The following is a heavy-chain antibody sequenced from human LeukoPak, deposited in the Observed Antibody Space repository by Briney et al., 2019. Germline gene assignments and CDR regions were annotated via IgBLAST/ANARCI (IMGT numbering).Heavy chain of an antibody. Sequence: SETLSLTCTVSGGSISSYYWSWIRQPPGKGLEWIGYIYTSGSTNYNPSLKSRVTISVDTSKNQFSLKLSSVTAADTAVYYSAREVGVGYYGSGPTFDYWGQGTLVTVSS. CDR3: AREVGVGYYGSGPTFDY. D-gene: IGHD3-10*01. J-gene: IGHJ4*02. CDR1: GGSISSYY. V-gene: IGHV4-4*09. CDR2: IYTSGST.